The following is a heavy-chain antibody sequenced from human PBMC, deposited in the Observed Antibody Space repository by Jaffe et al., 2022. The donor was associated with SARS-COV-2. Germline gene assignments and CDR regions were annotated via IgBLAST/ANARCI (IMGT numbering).Heavy chain of an antibody. Sequence: QVQLVQSGAEVKKPGASVKVSCKASGYTFTGYFVHWVRQAPGQGLEYMGRINPNTGGTDFAEKFQGRVTMTRDTSITTAYMEVSRLGSDDTAVFYCARESQKGNVGLIWGQGTLVTVSS. CDR1: GYTFTGYF. J-gene: IGHJ4*02. D-gene: IGHD1-26*01. V-gene: IGHV1-2*06. CDR3: ARESQKGNVGLI. CDR2: INPNTGGT.